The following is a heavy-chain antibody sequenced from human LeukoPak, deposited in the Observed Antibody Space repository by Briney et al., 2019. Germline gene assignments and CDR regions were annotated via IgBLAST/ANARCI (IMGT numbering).Heavy chain of an antibody. CDR2: IYYSGST. D-gene: IGHD3-16*02. Sequence: SETLSLTCTVSGGSISSYYWSWIRQPPGKGLEWIGYIYYSGSTNYNPSLKSRVTISLDTSKNQFSLKLSSVTAADTAVYYCARVGRVWGSYPLWGQGTLVTVSS. V-gene: IGHV4-59*01. J-gene: IGHJ4*02. CDR1: GGSISSYY. CDR3: ARVGRVWGSYPL.